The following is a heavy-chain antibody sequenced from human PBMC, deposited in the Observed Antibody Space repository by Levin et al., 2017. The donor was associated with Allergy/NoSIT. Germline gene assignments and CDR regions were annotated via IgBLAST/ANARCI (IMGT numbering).Heavy chain of an antibody. CDR1: GGSISSGDYY. CDR3: ARVIVATIFRGDQYYFDY. D-gene: IGHD5-12*01. V-gene: IGHV4-30-4*01. J-gene: IGHJ4*02. Sequence: SETLSLTCTVSGGSISSGDYYWSWIRQPPGKGLEWIGYIYYSGSTYYNPSLKSRVTISVDTSKNQFSLKLSSVTAADTAVYYCARVIVATIFRGDQYYFDYWGQGTLVTVSS. CDR2: IYYSGST.